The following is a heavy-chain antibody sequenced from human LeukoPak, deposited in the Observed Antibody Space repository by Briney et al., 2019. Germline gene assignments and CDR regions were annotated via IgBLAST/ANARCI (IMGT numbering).Heavy chain of an antibody. V-gene: IGHV3-74*01. D-gene: IGHD3-16*01. CDR2: INSDGSST. J-gene: IGHJ6*03. CDR3: VRAGGGAGLYYYYMDV. Sequence: GGSLGLSCAASGFTFSSYWMHWVRQAPGKGLVWVSRINSDGSSTSYADSVKGRFTISRDNAKNTLYLQMNSLRAEDTAVYYCVRAGGGAGLYYYYMDVWGKGTTVTVSS. CDR1: GFTFSSYW.